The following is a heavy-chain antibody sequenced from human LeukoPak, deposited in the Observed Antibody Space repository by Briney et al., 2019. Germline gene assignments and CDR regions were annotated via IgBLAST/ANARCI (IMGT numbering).Heavy chain of an antibody. CDR1: GGSISSGSYY. Sequence: SETLSLTCTVSGGSISSGSYYWGWIRQPPGKGLEWSGSIYYSGSTYYNPSLKSRITVSLDTSKNQFSLKLSSVTAADTAVYYCARDKTFEVVNFFDYWGQGTLVTVSS. CDR2: IYYSGST. J-gene: IGHJ4*02. D-gene: IGHD3-3*01. V-gene: IGHV4-39*07. CDR3: ARDKTFEVVNFFDY.